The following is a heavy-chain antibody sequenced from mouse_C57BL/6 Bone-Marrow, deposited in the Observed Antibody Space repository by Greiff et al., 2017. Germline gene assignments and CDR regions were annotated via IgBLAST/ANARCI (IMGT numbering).Heavy chain of an antibody. V-gene: IGHV1-50*01. CDR2: IDPYDGDT. CDR1: GYTFTSYW. Sequence: VQLQQSGAELVKPGASVKLSCKASGYTFTSYWMQWVKQRPGQGLEWIGEIDPYDGDTKYNQKFKGKATLPVDPSSSTVYMQLSRLTSESSAFYYCARSRYGAWFAYWGQGTLVTVSA. J-gene: IGHJ3*01. D-gene: IGHD1-1*01. CDR3: ARSRYGAWFAY.